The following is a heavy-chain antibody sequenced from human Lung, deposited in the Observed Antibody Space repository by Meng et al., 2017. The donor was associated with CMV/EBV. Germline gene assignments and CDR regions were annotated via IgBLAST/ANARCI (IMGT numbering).Heavy chain of an antibody. D-gene: IGHD2-2*01. CDR1: SFSCYY. V-gene: IGHV4-34*01. CDR2: INHSGST. CDR3: ARGPPLIGYCSSTSCYGIRY. J-gene: IGHJ4*02. Sequence: SFSCYYSSWLRQPPGQGLEWIGEINHSGSTHYHPSLKSRVTISVDTSKHQFSLKLSSVTAADTAVYYCARGPPLIGYCSSTSCYGIRYWGQGTLVTVSS.